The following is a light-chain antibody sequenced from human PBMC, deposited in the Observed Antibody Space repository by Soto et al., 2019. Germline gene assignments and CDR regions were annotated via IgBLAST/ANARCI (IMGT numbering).Light chain of an antibody. J-gene: IGKJ1*01. CDR3: QQYNSYS. CDR1: QSISNW. CDR2: HAS. V-gene: IGKV1-5*02. Sequence: IHMTXSPSTRPXAXWXXFXXICRASQSISNWLAWYQQKPGTAPKVLIYHASNLQSGVPSRFSGSGSGTEFTLTISSLQPDDFATYYCQQYNSYSFGQGTNVHIK.